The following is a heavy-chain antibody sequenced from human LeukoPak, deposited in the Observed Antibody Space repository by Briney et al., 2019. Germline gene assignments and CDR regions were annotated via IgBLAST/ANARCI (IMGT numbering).Heavy chain of an antibody. CDR1: GDSVSSKSAA. V-gene: IGHV6-1*01. CDR2: TYYRSKWYH. J-gene: IGHJ5*02. CDR3: ARDRYSYGYGDWFDP. Sequence: SQTLSLTCAISGDSVSSKSAAWNWIRQSPSRGLEWLGRTYYRSKWYHEYAVSVKSRITINPDTSKNQFSLQLNSVTPEDTAVYYCARDRYSYGYGDWFDPWGQGTLVTVSS. D-gene: IGHD5-18*01.